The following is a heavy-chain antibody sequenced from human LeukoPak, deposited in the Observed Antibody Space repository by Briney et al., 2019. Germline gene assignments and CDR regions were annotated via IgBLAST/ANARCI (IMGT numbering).Heavy chain of an antibody. V-gene: IGHV5-51*01. Sequence: GESLKISCKGSGYSFTSYWIGWVRQMPGKGLEWMGIIYPGDSDTRYSPSFQGQVTISADKSISTAYLQWSSLKASDTAMYYCARRAPDYYDSSGYPFDYWGQGTLVTVSS. D-gene: IGHD3-22*01. CDR3: ARRAPDYYDSSGYPFDY. CDR2: IYPGDSDT. CDR1: GYSFTSYW. J-gene: IGHJ4*02.